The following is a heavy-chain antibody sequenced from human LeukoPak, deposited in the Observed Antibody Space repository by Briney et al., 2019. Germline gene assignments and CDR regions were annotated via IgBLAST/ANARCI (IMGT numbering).Heavy chain of an antibody. J-gene: IGHJ4*02. Sequence: GSLRLSCAASGFPFSNYGMHWVRQAPGKGLEWVAVISADGIDKYYADSVKGRFTISRDNSKNTLYLQMSSLRPEDTAVYYCAKDKGREGDYWGQGNLVTVSS. V-gene: IGHV3-30*18. CDR3: AKDKGREGDY. CDR2: ISADGIDK. CDR1: GFPFSNYG.